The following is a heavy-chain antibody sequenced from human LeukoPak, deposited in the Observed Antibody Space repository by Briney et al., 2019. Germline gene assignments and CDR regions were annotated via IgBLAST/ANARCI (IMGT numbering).Heavy chain of an antibody. Sequence: NPGGSLRLSCAASGFSFSTYNMNWVRQAPGEGLEWVSSISSSGTYIYYADSVKGRFTISRDNGKNSLYLQMNSLTPEDTAVYYCARDLVVGTGSVFYFDFWGQGTLVTVSS. CDR2: ISSSGTYI. CDR1: GFSFSTYN. J-gene: IGHJ4*02. D-gene: IGHD1-1*01. CDR3: ARDLVVGTGSVFYFDF. V-gene: IGHV3-21*01.